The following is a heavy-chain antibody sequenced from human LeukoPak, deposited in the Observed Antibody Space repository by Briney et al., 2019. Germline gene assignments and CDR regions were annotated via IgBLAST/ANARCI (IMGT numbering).Heavy chain of an antibody. CDR2: ISSSGSTI. J-gene: IGHJ4*02. V-gene: IGHV3-48*03. CDR3: ARGSHIVVVPAAYDY. Sequence: GGSLRLSCAASGFTFSSYEMNWVRRAPGKGLEWVSYISSSGSTIYYADSVKGRFTISRDNAKNSLYLQMNSLRAEDTAVYYCARGSHIVVVPAAYDYWGQGTLVTVSS. D-gene: IGHD2-2*01. CDR1: GFTFSSYE.